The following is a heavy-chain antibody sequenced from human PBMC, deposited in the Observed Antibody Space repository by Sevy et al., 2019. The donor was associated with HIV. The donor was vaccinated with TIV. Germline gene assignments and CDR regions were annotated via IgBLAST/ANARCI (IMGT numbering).Heavy chain of an antibody. D-gene: IGHD3-9*01. CDR3: ARDLNMEYFQH. J-gene: IGHJ1*01. CDR1: GFTFSSYA. CDR2: ISYDGSNK. Sequence: GGSLRLSCAASGFTFSSYAMHWVRQAPGKGLEWVAVISYDGSNKYYADSMKGRFTISRDNSKNTLYLQMNSLRAEDTAVYYCARDLNMEYFQHWGQGTLVTVSS. V-gene: IGHV3-30*04.